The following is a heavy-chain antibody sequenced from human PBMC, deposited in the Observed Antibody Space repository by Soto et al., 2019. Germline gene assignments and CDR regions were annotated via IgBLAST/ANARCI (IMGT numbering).Heavy chain of an antibody. Sequence: GESLKISCKGSGYSFISYWIGWVRQMPGKGLEWMGIIYPGDSDTRYSPSFQVQVTISADKSISTAYLQWSSLKASDTAMYYCARHNIGSGWYGGASTGPLKVYYYGMDVWGQGTTVTVSS. CDR3: ARHNIGSGWYGGASTGPLKVYYYGMDV. CDR2: IYPGDSDT. V-gene: IGHV5-51*01. CDR1: GYSFISYW. J-gene: IGHJ6*02. D-gene: IGHD6-19*01.